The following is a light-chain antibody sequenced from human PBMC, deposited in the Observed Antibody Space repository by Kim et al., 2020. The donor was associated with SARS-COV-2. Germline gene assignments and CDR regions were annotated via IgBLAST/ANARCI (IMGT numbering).Light chain of an antibody. J-gene: IGLJ3*02. CDR2: RNN. V-gene: IGLV10-54*02. Sequence: QAGLTQPPSVSKGLRQTATLTCTGNSNIVGNQGAAWLQQHQGHPPKLLPYRNNNRPSGISERFSASRSGNTASLTITGLQPEDEADYYCSALDSSLSVGVFGGGTQLTVL. CDR3: SALDSSLSVGV. CDR1: SNIVGNQG.